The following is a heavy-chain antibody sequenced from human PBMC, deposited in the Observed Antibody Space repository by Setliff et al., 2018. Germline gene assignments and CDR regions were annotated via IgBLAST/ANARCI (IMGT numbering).Heavy chain of an antibody. CDR1: GGTFSSYA. D-gene: IGHD7-27*01. CDR2: IIPIFGTA. Sequence: SVKVSCKASGGTFSSYAISWVRQAPGQGLEWMGGIIPIFGTANYAQKFQGRVTMTTDTSTSTAYMELRSLRSDDTAVYYCARVWGDAFEIWGQGTMVTVSS. CDR3: ARVWGDAFEI. V-gene: IGHV1-69*05. J-gene: IGHJ3*02.